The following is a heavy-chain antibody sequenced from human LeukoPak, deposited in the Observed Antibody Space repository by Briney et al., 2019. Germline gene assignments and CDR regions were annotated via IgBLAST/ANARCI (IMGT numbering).Heavy chain of an antibody. CDR2: INHSGST. V-gene: IGHV4-34*01. CDR3: AGVRQGYYYNAPLMNAFDI. D-gene: IGHD3-10*01. CDR1: GGSFSGYY. Sequence: PSETLSLTCAVYGGSFSGYYWSWIRQPPGKGLEWIGEINHSGSTNYNPSLKSRVTKSVDTSKNQFSLKLSSVTAADTAVYYCAGVRQGYYYNAPLMNAFDIWGQGTMVTVSS. J-gene: IGHJ3*02.